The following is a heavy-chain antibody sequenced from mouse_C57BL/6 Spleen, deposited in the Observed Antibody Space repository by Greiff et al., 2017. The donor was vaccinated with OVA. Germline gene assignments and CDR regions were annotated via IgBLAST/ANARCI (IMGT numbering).Heavy chain of an antibody. CDR3: ARGTTVVPSYAMDY. CDR2: IDPSDSYT. J-gene: IGHJ4*01. Sequence: QVQLQQPGAELVMPGASVKLSCKASGYTFTSYWMHWVKQRPGQGLEWIGEIDPSDSYTYYKPTFKGKSTLTVDKSSITAYMQLSSLTSEDSAVYYGARGTTVVPSYAMDYWGQGTSVTVSS. CDR1: GYTFTSYW. V-gene: IGHV1-69*01. D-gene: IGHD1-1*01.